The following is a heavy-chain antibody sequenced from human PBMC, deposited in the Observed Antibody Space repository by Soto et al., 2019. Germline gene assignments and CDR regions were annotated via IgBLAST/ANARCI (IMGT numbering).Heavy chain of an antibody. V-gene: IGHV1-18*01. CDR2: ISLYSDGT. CDR1: GYTFSNYG. CDR3: SRVVPGAEAWFGP. Sequence: QVQLVQSGGEVKRPGASVKVSCKTSGYTFSNYGITWGRQAPGQPLEWLGWISLYSDGTNYAQKFKGRVSMTTDTSTTTAYMELRSLRSADTAVYYCSRVVPGAEAWFGPWGQGTLVTVSS. J-gene: IGHJ5*02. D-gene: IGHD2-2*01.